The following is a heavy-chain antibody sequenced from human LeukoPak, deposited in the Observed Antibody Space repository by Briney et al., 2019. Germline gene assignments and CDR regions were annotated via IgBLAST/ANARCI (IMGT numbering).Heavy chain of an antibody. CDR3: ASAVQVKKHIVVVTAIQSPTDDY. CDR1: GGTFSSYA. D-gene: IGHD2-21*02. Sequence: GSSVKVSCKASGGTFSSYAISWVRQAPGQGREWIGWINPNSGGTNYAQKFQGRVTMTRDTSVSTAYLELRRLRSDDTAVYYCASAVQVKKHIVVVTAIQSPTDDYWGQGTLVTVSS. J-gene: IGHJ4*02. CDR2: INPNSGGT. V-gene: IGHV1-2*02.